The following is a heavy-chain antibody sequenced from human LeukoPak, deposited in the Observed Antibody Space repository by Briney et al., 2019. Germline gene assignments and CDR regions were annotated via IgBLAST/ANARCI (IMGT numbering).Heavy chain of an antibody. Sequence: TSETLSLTCAVYGGSFSGYYWSWIRQPPGKGLEWIGEINHSGSTNYNPSLKGRVTISVDTSKNQFSLKLSSVTAADTAVYYCARRLCGGDCYSTFSYWGQGTLVTVSS. J-gene: IGHJ4*02. D-gene: IGHD2-21*02. CDR1: GGSFSGYY. CDR3: ARRLCGGDCYSTFSY. V-gene: IGHV4-34*01. CDR2: INHSGST.